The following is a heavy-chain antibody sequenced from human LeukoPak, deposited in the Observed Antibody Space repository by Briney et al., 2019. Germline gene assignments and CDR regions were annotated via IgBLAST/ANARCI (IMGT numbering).Heavy chain of an antibody. D-gene: IGHD1-26*01. CDR3: ARDKIVGATHFDY. J-gene: IGHJ4*02. CDR2: IKQGGSEK. CDR1: GFTFSSYE. V-gene: IGHV3-7*01. Sequence: PGGSLRLSCAASGFTFSSYEMNWVRQAPEKGLEWVANIKQGGSEKYYVDSVKGRFTISRDNAKNSLYLQMNSLRAEDTAVYYCARDKIVGATHFDYWGQGALVTVSS.